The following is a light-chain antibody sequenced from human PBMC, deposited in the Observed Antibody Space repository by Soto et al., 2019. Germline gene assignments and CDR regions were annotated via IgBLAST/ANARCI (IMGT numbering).Light chain of an antibody. Sequence: DIQVTQSPSSVSASVGDRVTITCRASQGLVSWLAWYQQKPGKAPKLLIYAASSFQSGVPSRFSGSGSGTDFTLTSSSLQPEDFATYYCQQTSSFPLTFGGGTKVEIK. CDR2: AAS. V-gene: IGKV1-12*01. J-gene: IGKJ4*01. CDR1: QGLVSW. CDR3: QQTSSFPLT.